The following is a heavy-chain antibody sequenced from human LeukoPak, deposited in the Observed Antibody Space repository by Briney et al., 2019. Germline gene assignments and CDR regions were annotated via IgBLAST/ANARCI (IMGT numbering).Heavy chain of an antibody. D-gene: IGHD1-26*01. CDR2: IYSGGST. CDR3: ARTIVGAAFDY. V-gene: IGHV3-66*01. CDR1: GFSVSSNY. J-gene: IGHJ4*02. Sequence: GGSLRLSCAASGFSVSSNYMSWVRQAPGKGLEWVSVIYSGGSTNYADSVKGRFTISRDNAKNTLYLQMTSLRAEDTAVYYCARTIVGAAFDYWGQGTLVTVSS.